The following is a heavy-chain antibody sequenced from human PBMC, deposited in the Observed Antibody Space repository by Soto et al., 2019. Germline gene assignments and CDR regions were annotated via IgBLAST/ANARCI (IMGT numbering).Heavy chain of an antibody. CDR2: INQSGRT. Sequence: QVQLQQWGAGLLKPSETLSLTCAVYGGSFSGYYWSWIRQPPGKGLEWIGEINQSGRTNYNPSLKSRGSLSVGTSKHQFSLKLSSGTAADTAVYYCARGTILETAMAKRYYFDYWGQGTLVPVSS. V-gene: IGHV4-34*01. CDR1: GGSFSGYY. D-gene: IGHD5-18*01. CDR3: ARGTILETAMAKRYYFDY. J-gene: IGHJ4*02.